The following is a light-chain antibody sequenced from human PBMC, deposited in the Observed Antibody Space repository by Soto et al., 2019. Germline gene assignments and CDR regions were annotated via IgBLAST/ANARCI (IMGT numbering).Light chain of an antibody. V-gene: IGLV2-14*01. CDR3: SSYTRSTTLVV. CDR2: DVS. J-gene: IGLJ2*01. CDR1: SSDVGAYDY. Sequence: QSALTQPASVSGSPGQSITISCTGTSSDVGAYDYVSWYQQHPGKAPKLMIYDVSNQPSGVSNRFSGSKSGNTASLTISGLQAEDEADYYCSSYTRSTTLVVFGGGTKVTVL.